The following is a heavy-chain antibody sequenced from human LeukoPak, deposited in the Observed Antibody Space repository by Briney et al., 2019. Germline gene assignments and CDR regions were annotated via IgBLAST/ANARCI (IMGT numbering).Heavy chain of an antibody. D-gene: IGHD5-24*01. Sequence: SETLSLTCTVSGGSISSYYWSWIRQPPGKGLEWIGYIYYSGSTNYNPSLKSRVTISVDTSKNQFSLELSSVTAADTAVYYCARDRYMRGDAFDIWGQGTMVTVSS. CDR3: ARDRYMRGDAFDI. V-gene: IGHV4-59*01. CDR1: GGSISSYY. J-gene: IGHJ3*02. CDR2: IYYSGST.